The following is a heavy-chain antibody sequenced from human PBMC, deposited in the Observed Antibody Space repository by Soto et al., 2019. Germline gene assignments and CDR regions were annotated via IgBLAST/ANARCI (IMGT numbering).Heavy chain of an antibody. CDR3: ARRLFSSTWPSYFDY. V-gene: IGHV4-39*01. CDR2: IHYSGST. CDR1: GDSITSTSYY. Sequence: SETLSLTCTVSGDSITSTSYYWGWIRQPSGKGLEWIGCIHYSGSTYYNPSLRRRVTSSVDTSKNQFSLKVSSVTAADTAVYYCARRLFSSTWPSYFDYWGEGAMVTVFS. D-gene: IGHD6-13*01. J-gene: IGHJ4*02.